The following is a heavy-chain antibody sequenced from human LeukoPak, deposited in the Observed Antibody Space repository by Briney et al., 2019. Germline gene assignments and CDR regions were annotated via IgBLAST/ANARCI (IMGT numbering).Heavy chain of an antibody. CDR2: TSSSGSTI. CDR3: ARGTGYYDNSDYYGGDAFDI. D-gene: IGHD3-22*01. Sequence: PGGSLRLSCAASGFTFSDYYMSWIRQAPGKGLEWVSYTSSSGSTIYYADSVKGRFTISRDNAKNSLYLQMNSLRVEDTAVYYCARGTGYYDNSDYYGGDAFDIWGQGTMVTVSS. V-gene: IGHV3-11*04. CDR1: GFTFSDYY. J-gene: IGHJ3*02.